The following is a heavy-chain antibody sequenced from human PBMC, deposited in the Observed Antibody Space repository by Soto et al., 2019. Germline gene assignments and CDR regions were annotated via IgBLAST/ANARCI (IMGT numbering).Heavy chain of an antibody. D-gene: IGHD3-22*01. CDR2: SNHRGST. CDR1: CGSFSGYF. J-gene: IGHJ4*02. V-gene: IGHV4-34*01. CDR3: ARRGSSWARGHYDSSGYLDY. Sequence: SETLSLTCAVNCGSFSGYFWSWIRQPPGKGLEWIGESNHRGSTNYNPSLESRVTVSVDTSKNQFSLKLSSVTAADTAVYYCARRGSSWARGHYDSSGYLDYWGQGTLVTVSS.